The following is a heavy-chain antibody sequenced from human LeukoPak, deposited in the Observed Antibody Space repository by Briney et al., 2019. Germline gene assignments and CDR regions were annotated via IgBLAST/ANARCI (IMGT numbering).Heavy chain of an antibody. Sequence: PSETLSLTCTVSGGSISGHHWSWIRQPPGKGLEWIGYIYYSGSTNYNPSLKSRVTISVDTFKNQFSLNLRSVTAADTAVYYCARKGRGSGSYYNAYFDYWGQGTLVTVSS. V-gene: IGHV4-59*08. CDR2: IYYSGST. CDR1: GGSISGHH. J-gene: IGHJ4*02. CDR3: ARKGRGSGSYYNAYFDY. D-gene: IGHD3-10*01.